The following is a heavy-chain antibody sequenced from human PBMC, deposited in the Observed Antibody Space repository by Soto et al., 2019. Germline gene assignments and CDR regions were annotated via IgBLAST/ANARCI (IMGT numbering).Heavy chain of an antibody. CDR2: ISYDGSNK. D-gene: IGHD3-3*01. Sequence: PGGSLRLSCAASGFTFSSYAMHWVRQAPGKGLEWVAVISYDGSNKYYADSVKGRFTISRDNSKNTLYLQMNSLRAEDTAVYYCARDQRHTYYDFWSGYYEHGMDAWGQGTTVTVSS. CDR3: ARDQRHTYYDFWSGYYEHGMDA. V-gene: IGHV3-30-3*01. J-gene: IGHJ6*02. CDR1: GFTFSSYA.